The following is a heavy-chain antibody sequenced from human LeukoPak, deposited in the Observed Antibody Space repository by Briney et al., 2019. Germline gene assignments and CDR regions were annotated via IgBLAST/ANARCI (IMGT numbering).Heavy chain of an antibody. J-gene: IGHJ4*02. D-gene: IGHD4-17*01. CDR2: ISAYNGNT. CDR1: GYTFTSYG. V-gene: IGHV1-18*01. Sequence: ASVKVSCKASGYTFTSYGISWVRQAPGQGLEWMGWISAYNGNTNYAQKLQGRVTMTRNTPISTAYMELSGLRSEDTAVYYCARDYGENYWGQGTLVTVSS. CDR3: ARDYGENY.